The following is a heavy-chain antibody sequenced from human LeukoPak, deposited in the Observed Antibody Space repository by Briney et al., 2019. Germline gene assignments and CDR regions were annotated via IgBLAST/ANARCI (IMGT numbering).Heavy chain of an antibody. J-gene: IGHJ6*02. CDR1: GFTFSNYG. CDR2: LWFDGSDQ. CDR3: ARERQDVTTTMAYYGLDV. Sequence: GGSLRLSCAASGFTFSNYGMHWVRQAPGKGLEWLGVLWFDGSDQYYADSVRGRFTISRDNFKNTLYLQMNSLRGEDTAVYYCARERQDVTTTMAYYGLDVWGPGTTVTVSS. V-gene: IGHV3-33*01. D-gene: IGHD1-14*01.